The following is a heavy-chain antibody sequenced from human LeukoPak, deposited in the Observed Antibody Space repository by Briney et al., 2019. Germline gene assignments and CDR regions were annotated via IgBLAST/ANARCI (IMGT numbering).Heavy chain of an antibody. D-gene: IGHD3-22*01. V-gene: IGHV3-21*01. CDR3: ARDVPSPYYYDSSGSHDAFDI. CDR2: ISSSSSYI. J-gene: IGHJ3*02. CDR1: GFTFSSYS. Sequence: GGSLRLSCAASGFTFSSYSMNWVRQAPGKGLEWVSSISSSSSYIYYADSVKGRFTISRDNAKNSLYLQMNSLRAEDTAVYYCARDVPSPYYYDSSGSHDAFDIWGQGTMVTASS.